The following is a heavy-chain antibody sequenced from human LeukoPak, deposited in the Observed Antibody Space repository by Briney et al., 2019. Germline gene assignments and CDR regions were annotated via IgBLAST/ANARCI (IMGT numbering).Heavy chain of an antibody. CDR2: IIPILGIA. CDR3: ARGKVRGSYFDDHSEYFQH. V-gene: IGHV1-69*04. J-gene: IGHJ1*01. D-gene: IGHD1-26*01. CDR1: GGTFTSYA. Sequence: SVKVSCKASGGTFTSYAISWVRQAPGQGLEWMGRIIPILGIANYAQKFQGRVTITADKSTSTACMELSSLRSEDAAVYYCARGKVRGSYFDDHSEYFQHWGQGTLVTVSS.